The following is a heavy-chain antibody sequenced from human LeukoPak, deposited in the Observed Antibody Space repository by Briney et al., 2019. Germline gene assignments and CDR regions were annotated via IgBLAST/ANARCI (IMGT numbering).Heavy chain of an antibody. Sequence: PGGSLRLSCAASGFTFSSYWMSWVRQAPGKGLEWVANIKRDGSEKYYVDSVKGRFTISRDNAKNSLYLQMNSLRAEDTAVYYCASPGSSSGYYPGAFDIWGQGTMVTVSS. D-gene: IGHD3-22*01. CDR2: IKRDGSEK. J-gene: IGHJ3*02. V-gene: IGHV3-7*02. CDR1: GFTFSSYW. CDR3: ASPGSSSGYYPGAFDI.